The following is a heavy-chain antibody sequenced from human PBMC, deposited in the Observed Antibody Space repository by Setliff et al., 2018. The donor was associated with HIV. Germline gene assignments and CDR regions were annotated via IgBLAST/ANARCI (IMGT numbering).Heavy chain of an antibody. CDR2: SSYTGGT. Sequence: SETLSLTCTVSGDSIRNDYWTWIRQSPEKGLEWIAYSSYTGGTNYNPSLKSRVTLSLDASKNQISLKLRSVIAADTAMYYCARGHEWLRNWGQGTLVTVSS. J-gene: IGHJ4*02. V-gene: IGHV4-59*01. D-gene: IGHD5-12*01. CDR3: ARGHEWLRN. CDR1: GDSIRNDY.